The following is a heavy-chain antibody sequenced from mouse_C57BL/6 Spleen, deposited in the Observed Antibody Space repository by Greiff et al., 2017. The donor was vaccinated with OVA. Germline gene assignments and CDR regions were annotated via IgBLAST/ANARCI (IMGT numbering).Heavy chain of an antibody. V-gene: IGHV1-12*01. CDR1: GYTFTSYN. D-gene: IGHD4-1*01. CDR2: IYPGNGDT. J-gene: IGHJ4*01. CDR3: ARSGPNWDGAMDD. Sequence: SGAELVRPGASVKMSCKASGYTFTSYNMPWVKQTPRQGLEWIGAIYPGNGDTSYNQKFKGKATLTVDKSSSTAYMQLSSLTSEDAAVYFCARSGPNWDGAMDDWGQGTSVTVSS.